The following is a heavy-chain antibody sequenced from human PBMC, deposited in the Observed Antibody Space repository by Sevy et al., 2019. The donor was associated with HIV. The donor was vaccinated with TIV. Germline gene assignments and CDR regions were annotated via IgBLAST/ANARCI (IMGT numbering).Heavy chain of an antibody. Sequence: GGSLRLSCAASGFTFSDYYMSWVRQAPGKGLEWVSYISSSGSTIYYADSVKGRFTISRDNAKNSLYLQMNSLRAEDTAVYYCARDPTYYDFWSGYYTGWFDPLGQGTLVTVSS. D-gene: IGHD3-3*01. CDR2: ISSSGSTI. CDR3: ARDPTYYDFWSGYYTGWFDP. J-gene: IGHJ5*02. CDR1: GFTFSDYY. V-gene: IGHV3-11*01.